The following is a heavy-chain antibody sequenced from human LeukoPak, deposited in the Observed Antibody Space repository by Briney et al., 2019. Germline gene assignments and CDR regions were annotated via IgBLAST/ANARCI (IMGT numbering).Heavy chain of an antibody. CDR3: VGVGANNWFDP. CDR2: TYYRSKWYT. J-gene: IGHJ5*02. D-gene: IGHD1-26*01. CDR1: GDSVSSNSAA. Sequence: SQTLSLTCAISGDSVSSNSAAWNWIRQSPSGGLEWLGRTYYRSKWYTDYAVSVKSRITINPDTSKNQSSLQLNSVTPDDTAVYYCVGVGANNWFDPWGQGTLVTVSS. V-gene: IGHV6-1*01.